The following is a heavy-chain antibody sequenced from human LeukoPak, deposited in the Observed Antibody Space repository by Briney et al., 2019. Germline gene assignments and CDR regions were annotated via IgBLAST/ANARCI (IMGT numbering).Heavy chain of an antibody. CDR1: GFTFSSYS. V-gene: IGHV3-48*01. CDR3: ARGTGYSSSWPPH. CDR2: ISSSSSTI. J-gene: IGHJ4*02. Sequence: GGSLRLSCAASGFTFSSYSMNWVRQAPGKGLEWVSYISSSSSTIYYADSVKGRFTISRDNAKNSLYLQMNSLRAEDTAVYYCARGTGYSSSWPPHWGQGTLVTVSS. D-gene: IGHD6-13*01.